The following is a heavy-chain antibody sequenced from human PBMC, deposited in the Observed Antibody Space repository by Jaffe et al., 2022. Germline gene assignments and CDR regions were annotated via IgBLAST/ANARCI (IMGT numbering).Heavy chain of an antibody. V-gene: IGHV3-23*01. Sequence: EVQLLESGGGLVQPGGSLRLSCAASGFTFSSYAMSWVRQAPGKGLEWVSAISGSGGSTYYADSVKGRFTISRDNSKNTLYLQMNSLRAEDTAVYYCAKDCKVSIRYFDWLRFGNFDYWGQGTLVTVSS. CDR1: GFTFSSYA. D-gene: IGHD3-9*01. CDR3: AKDCKVSIRYFDWLRFGNFDY. CDR2: ISGSGGST. J-gene: IGHJ4*02.